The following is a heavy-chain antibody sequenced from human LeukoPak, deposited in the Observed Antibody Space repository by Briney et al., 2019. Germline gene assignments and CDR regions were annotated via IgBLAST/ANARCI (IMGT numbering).Heavy chain of an antibody. D-gene: IGHD6-13*01. CDR1: GFTFNNYA. CDR3: AKGSRTWYGGQGGLFDN. J-gene: IGHJ4*02. CDR2: IGSGGATT. V-gene: IGHV3-23*01. Sequence: GGSLRLSCAASGFTFNNYAMSWVRQAPGKGPEWVSGIGSGGATTYDADSARGRFTISRDNSKNMLYLQMNSLRAEDTAVYYCAKGSRTWYGGQGGLFDNWGQGTPVTVSS.